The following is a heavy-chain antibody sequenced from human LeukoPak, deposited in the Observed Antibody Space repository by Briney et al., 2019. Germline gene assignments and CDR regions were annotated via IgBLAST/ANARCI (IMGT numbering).Heavy chain of an antibody. J-gene: IGHJ4*02. Sequence: GESLRLSCAASGFTFSSYSMNWVRQAPGKGLEWVSSISSSSSYIYYADSVKGRFTISRDNAKNSLYLQMNSLRAEDTAVYYCAKEVGWELLPYFDYWGQGTLVTVSS. D-gene: IGHD1-26*01. CDR1: GFTFSSYS. CDR3: AKEVGWELLPYFDY. CDR2: ISSSSSYI. V-gene: IGHV3-21*01.